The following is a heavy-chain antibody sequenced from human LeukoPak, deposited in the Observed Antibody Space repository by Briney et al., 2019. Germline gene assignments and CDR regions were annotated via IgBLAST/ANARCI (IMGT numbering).Heavy chain of an antibody. V-gene: IGHV1-69*13. J-gene: IGHJ4*02. Sequence: ASVKVSCKASGGTFSSSAISWVRQAPGQGLEWMGGIIPMFGTAKYAQKFQGRVTITAYESTSTAYMELSSLRSEDTAVYYCARAQYCSSASCYGRSAGIFDYWGQGTLVTVSS. CDR3: ARAQYCSSASCYGRSAGIFDY. D-gene: IGHD2-2*01. CDR2: IIPMFGTA. CDR1: GGTFSSSA.